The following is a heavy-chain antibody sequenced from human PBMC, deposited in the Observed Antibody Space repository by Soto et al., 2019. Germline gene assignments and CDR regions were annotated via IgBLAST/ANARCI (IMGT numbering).Heavy chain of an antibody. J-gene: IGHJ4*02. CDR3: ARDLHYGLFDY. Sequence: GGSLRLSCAASGFTFSRYSMNWVRQAPGKGLEWVSYISSSSSTIYYADSVKGRFTISRDNAKNSLYLQMNSLRAEDTAVYYCARDLHYGLFDYWGPGTLVTVSS. CDR1: GFTFSRYS. CDR2: ISSSSSTI. V-gene: IGHV3-48*01. D-gene: IGHD4-17*01.